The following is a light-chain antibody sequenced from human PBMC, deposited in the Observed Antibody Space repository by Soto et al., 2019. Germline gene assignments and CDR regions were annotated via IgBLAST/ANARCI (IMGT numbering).Light chain of an antibody. CDR1: QSVTTN. CDR3: QQYNDWPPT. CDR2: GAS. V-gene: IGKV3-15*01. Sequence: EIVMTQSPTTLSVSPGERATLSCRASQSVTTNLAWYQQDPGQAPRLLIYGASTRVTDIPARFSGSGSGTEFTLTISSLQSEDFAIYYCQQYNDWPPTFGQGTKVDI. J-gene: IGKJ1*01.